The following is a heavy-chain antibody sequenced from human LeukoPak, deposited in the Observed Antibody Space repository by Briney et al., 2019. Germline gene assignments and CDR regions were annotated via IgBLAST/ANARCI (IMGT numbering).Heavy chain of an antibody. J-gene: IGHJ4*02. Sequence: GGSLRLSCAASGFTFDKYWMNWVRQAPGKGLEWVANIKQDGTEKNYVDSVKGRFTISRDNAKKSLYLQMNSLRVEDTALYYCTRDSAAAGDYWGQGTQVTVSS. D-gene: IGHD6-13*01. CDR1: GFTFDKYW. CDR2: IKQDGTEK. V-gene: IGHV3-7*01. CDR3: TRDSAAAGDY.